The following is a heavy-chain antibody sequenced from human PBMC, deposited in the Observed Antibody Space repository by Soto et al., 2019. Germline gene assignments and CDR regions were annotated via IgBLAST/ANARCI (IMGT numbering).Heavy chain of an antibody. CDR2: IYYSGST. Sequence: NPSETLSLTCTVSGGSISSGGYYWSWIRQHPGRGLEWIGYIYYSGSTYYNPSLKSRVTISVDTSKNQFSLKLSSVTAADTAVYYCARERQYSSSYYYYYGMDVWGQGTTVTVSS. V-gene: IGHV4-31*03. J-gene: IGHJ6*02. D-gene: IGHD6-13*01. CDR3: ARERQYSSSYYYYYGMDV. CDR1: GGSISSGGYY.